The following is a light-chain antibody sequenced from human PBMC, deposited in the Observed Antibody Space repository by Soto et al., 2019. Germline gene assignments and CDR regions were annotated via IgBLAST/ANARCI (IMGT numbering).Light chain of an antibody. CDR1: QSISSW. CDR2: NAS. Sequence: DIQMTQSPSTLSASVGDRVTITCRASQSISSWLAWYQQKPGKAPKLLIYNASILESGVPSRFSGSGSGTEFTLTISSLQPDDFATYYCQQYNSYSSPFTFGPGTKVDIK. J-gene: IGKJ3*01. CDR3: QQYNSYSSPFT. V-gene: IGKV1-5*03.